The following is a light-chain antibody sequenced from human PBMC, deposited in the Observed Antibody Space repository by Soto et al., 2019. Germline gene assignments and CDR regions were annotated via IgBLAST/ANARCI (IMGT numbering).Light chain of an antibody. CDR3: CSYAGPKVNKVV. V-gene: IGLV2-23*01. CDR2: EGS. CDR1: SSDVGSYNL. Sequence: QSVLTQPASVSGSPGQSITISCTGTSSDVGSYNLVSWYQQHPGKAPKLMIYEGSKRPSGVSNRFSGSKSGNTASLTISGLQAEDEADYYCCSYAGPKVNKVVFGGGTQLTVL. J-gene: IGLJ2*01.